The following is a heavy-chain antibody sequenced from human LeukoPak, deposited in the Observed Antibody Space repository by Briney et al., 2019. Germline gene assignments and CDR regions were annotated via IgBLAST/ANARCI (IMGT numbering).Heavy chain of an antibody. CDR3: AGGYYNYYYYGMDV. CDR2: IYYSGST. Sequence: SETLSLTCTVSGGSISSSSYYWGWIRQPPGKGLEWIGSIYYSGSTYYNPSLKSRVTISVDTSKNQFSLKLSSVTAADTAVYYCAGGYYNYYYYGMDVWGQGTTVTVSS. CDR1: GGSISSSSYY. J-gene: IGHJ6*02. D-gene: IGHD3-3*01. V-gene: IGHV4-39*07.